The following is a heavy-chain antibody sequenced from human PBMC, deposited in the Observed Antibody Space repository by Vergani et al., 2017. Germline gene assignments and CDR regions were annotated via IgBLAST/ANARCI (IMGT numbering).Heavy chain of an antibody. V-gene: IGHV4-39*01. CDR3: ARRHDDFWSGKGYFDY. J-gene: IGHJ4*02. Sequence: QLQLQESGPGLVKPSETLSLTCTVSGGSISSSSYYWGWIRQPPGKGLEWIGSIYYSGSTYYNPSLKSRVTIFVDTSKNQFSLKLSSVTAADTAVYYCARRHDDFWSGKGYFDYWGQGTLVTVSS. CDR1: GGSISSSSYY. D-gene: IGHD3-3*01. CDR2: IYYSGST.